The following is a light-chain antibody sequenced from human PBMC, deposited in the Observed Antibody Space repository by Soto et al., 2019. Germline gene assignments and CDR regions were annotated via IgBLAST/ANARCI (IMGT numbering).Light chain of an antibody. V-gene: IGKV3-20*01. CDR2: GAS. CDR3: HQYGRSPVYT. Sequence: EIVLTQSPGTPSLSPGERATLSCRASQTLSSSYLAWYQQKPGQAPRLLIYGASTRATGIPGTFSGSAPGTDFLLKIRRREREDVAVYYCHQYGRSPVYTVGQATNLEI. J-gene: IGKJ2*01. CDR1: QTLSSSY.